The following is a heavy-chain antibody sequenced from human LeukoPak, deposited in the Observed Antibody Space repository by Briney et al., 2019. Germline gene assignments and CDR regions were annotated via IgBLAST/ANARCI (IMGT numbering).Heavy chain of an antibody. D-gene: IGHD3-22*01. CDR2: ISAYNGNT. J-gene: IGHJ5*02. CDR3: ARVQGYYYDSSGYYHWFDP. V-gene: IGHV1-18*01. Sequence: ASVKVSCKASGYTFTSYGISWVRQAPGQGLEWMGWISAYNGNTTYAQKLQGRVTMTTDTSTSTAYMELRSLRSDDTAVYYCARVQGYYYDSSGYYHWFDPWGQGTLVTVSS. CDR1: GYTFTSYG.